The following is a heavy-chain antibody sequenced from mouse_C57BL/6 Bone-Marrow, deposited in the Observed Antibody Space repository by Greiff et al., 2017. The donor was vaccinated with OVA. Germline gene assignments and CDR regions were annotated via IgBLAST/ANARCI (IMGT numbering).Heavy chain of an antibody. CDR2: IHPNSGST. J-gene: IGHJ3*01. CDR3: ARKGTTVLAPFAY. D-gene: IGHD1-1*01. V-gene: IGHV1-64*01. CDR1: GYTFTSYW. Sequence: QVQLQQPGAELVKPGASVKLSCKASGYTFTSYWMHWVKQRPGQGLEWIGMIHPNSGSTNYNEKFKSKATLTVDKSSSTAYMQLSSLTSEDSAVYYCARKGTTVLAPFAYWGQGILVTVSA.